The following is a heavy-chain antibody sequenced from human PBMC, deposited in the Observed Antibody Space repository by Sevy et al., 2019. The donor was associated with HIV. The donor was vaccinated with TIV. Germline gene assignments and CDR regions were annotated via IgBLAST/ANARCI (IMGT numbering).Heavy chain of an antibody. CDR1: GFIFSSYA. CDR3: ARGGYYYDNAAYYAFDS. CDR2: IWSDGAYQ. V-gene: IGHV3-33*01. D-gene: IGHD3-22*01. Sequence: GGSLRLSCEASGFIFSSYAMHWVRQAPGKGLEWVAIIWSDGAYQYHGDSVKGRFIISRDNAKNTLYLQMNSLRVADTGIYYCARGGYYYDNAAYYAFDSWGQGTLVTVSS. J-gene: IGHJ4*02.